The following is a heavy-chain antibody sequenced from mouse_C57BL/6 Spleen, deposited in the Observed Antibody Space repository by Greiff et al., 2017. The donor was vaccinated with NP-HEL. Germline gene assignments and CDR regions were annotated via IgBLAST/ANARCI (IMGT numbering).Heavy chain of an antibody. D-gene: IGHD1-1*01. J-gene: IGHJ1*03. V-gene: IGHV1-64*01. Sequence: VQLQQPGAELVKPGASVKLSCKASGYTFTSYWMHWVKQRPGQGLEWIGMIHPNSGSTNYNEKFKSKATLTVDKSSSTAYMQLSSLTSEDSAVYYCARSVLYYYGSSYWYFDVWGTGTTVTVSS. CDR3: ARSVLYYYGSSYWYFDV. CDR1: GYTFTSYW. CDR2: IHPNSGST.